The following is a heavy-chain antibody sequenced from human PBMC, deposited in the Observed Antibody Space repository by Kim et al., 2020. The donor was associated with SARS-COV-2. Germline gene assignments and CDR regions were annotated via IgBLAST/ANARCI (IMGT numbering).Heavy chain of an antibody. Sequence: SETLSLTCAVYGGSFSGYYWSWIRQPPGKGLEWIGEINHSGSTNYNPSLKSRVTISVDTSKNQFSLKLSSVTAADTAVYYCARVVYFGRYYYGMDVWGQGTTVTVSS. CDR2: INHSGST. J-gene: IGHJ6*02. D-gene: IGHD3-9*01. CDR3: ARVVYFGRYYYGMDV. V-gene: IGHV4-34*01. CDR1: GGSFSGYY.